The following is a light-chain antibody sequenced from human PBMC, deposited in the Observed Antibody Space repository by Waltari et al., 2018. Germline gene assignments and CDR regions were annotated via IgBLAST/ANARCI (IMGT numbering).Light chain of an antibody. J-gene: IGLJ2*01. CDR2: DVT. CDR3: SSYTSNNSYVV. CDR1: SSDVGGYNY. V-gene: IGLV2-14*03. Sequence: QSALTQPASVSGSPGQSITISCTGTSSDVGGYNYVCWYQQHPGKAPKLIIYDVTNRPSGVSDRFSGSKSANTASLTISGLQAEDEADYYCSSYTSNNSYVVFGGGTKLTVL.